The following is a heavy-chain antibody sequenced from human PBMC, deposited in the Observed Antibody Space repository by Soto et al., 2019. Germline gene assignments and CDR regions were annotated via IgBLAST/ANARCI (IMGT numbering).Heavy chain of an antibody. CDR1: GGSISSSSYY. Sequence: SETLSLTCTVSGGSISSSSYYWGWIRQPPGKGLEWIGSIYYSGSTYYNPSLKSRVTISVDTSKNQFSLKLSSVTAADTAVYYCATAPYLTGYSLILYWGQGTLVTVSS. D-gene: IGHD3-9*01. CDR3: ATAPYLTGYSLILY. CDR2: IYYSGST. V-gene: IGHV4-39*01. J-gene: IGHJ4*02.